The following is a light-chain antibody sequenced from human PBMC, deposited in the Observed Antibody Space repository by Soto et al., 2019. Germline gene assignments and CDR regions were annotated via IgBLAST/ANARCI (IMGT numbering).Light chain of an antibody. J-gene: IGLJ1*01. Sequence: QAVVTQEPSLTVSPGGTVTLTCGSSTGPVTNGHFPYWFQQKPGQAPRPLIYDTDNKHSWTPARFSGSLPGDKAALTLSGAQPEDEADYYCLLSYTGRLYVFGPGTKVTVL. CDR3: LLSYTGRLYV. CDR1: TGPVTNGHF. CDR2: DTD. V-gene: IGLV7-46*01.